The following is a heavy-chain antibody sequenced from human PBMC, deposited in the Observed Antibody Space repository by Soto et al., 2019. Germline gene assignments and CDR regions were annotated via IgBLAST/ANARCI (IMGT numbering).Heavy chain of an antibody. V-gene: IGHV1-18*01. CDR2: ISAYNGNT. Sequence: QVQLVQSGAEVKKPGASVQVSCKASGYTFTSYGISWVRQAPGQVLEWMGWISAYNGNTNYAQKLQGRVTMTTDTSTSTAYMELRSLRSDDTAVYYCARDSFYDFWSGYVSRRDYYGMDVWGQGTTVTVSS. CDR1: GYTFTSYG. J-gene: IGHJ6*02. CDR3: ARDSFYDFWSGYVSRRDYYGMDV. D-gene: IGHD3-3*01.